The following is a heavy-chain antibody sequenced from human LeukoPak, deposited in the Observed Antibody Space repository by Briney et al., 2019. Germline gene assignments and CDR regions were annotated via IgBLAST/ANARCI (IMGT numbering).Heavy chain of an antibody. CDR2: FNDSGST. CDR1: VGSFSVYY. J-gene: IGHJ4*02. CDR3: ARQIGYIWGSYRYTVQTRYFDY. V-gene: IGHV4-34*01. D-gene: IGHD3-16*02. Sequence: PSETLSLTCAVCVGSFSVYYWSWIRQPPGEGLWWGGEFNDSGSTNYNPSLKCRVAISVGTSTPQFSLKLSSVTAADTTVYYCARQIGYIWGSYRYTVQTRYFDYWGQGTLVTVSS.